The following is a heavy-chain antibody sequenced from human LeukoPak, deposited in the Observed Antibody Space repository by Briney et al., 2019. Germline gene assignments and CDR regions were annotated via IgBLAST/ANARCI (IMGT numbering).Heavy chain of an antibody. CDR3: AKGHLDNWYYFDY. CDR2: TSYDGIHK. V-gene: IGHV3-30-3*01. D-gene: IGHD1-1*01. CDR1: GFTFSNYA. J-gene: IGHJ4*02. Sequence: GGSLRLSCAASGFTFSNYAMHWVRQAPGKGLVWVAVTSYDGIHKSYADSVKGRFTISRDNSKNTLYLQMSSLRAEDTAVYYCAKGHLDNWYYFDYWGQGTLVTVSS.